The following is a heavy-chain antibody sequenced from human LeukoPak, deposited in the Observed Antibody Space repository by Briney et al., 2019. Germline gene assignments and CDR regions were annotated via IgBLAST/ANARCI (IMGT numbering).Heavy chain of an antibody. D-gene: IGHD3-22*01. CDR2: IYSGGGT. CDR1: GFIVSNNY. CDR3: ARGCYYERSGYCPFDY. V-gene: IGHV3-53*01. J-gene: IGHJ4*02. Sequence: GGSLRLSCAASGFIVSNNYMNWVRQAPGKGLEWVSIIYSGGGTYYADSVRGRFTISRDNSKNTLYLQMNSLRADDTAVYYCARGCYYERSGYCPFDYWGPGTLVTVSS.